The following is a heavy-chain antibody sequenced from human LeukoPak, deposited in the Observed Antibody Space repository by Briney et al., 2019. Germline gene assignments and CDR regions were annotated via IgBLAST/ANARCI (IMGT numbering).Heavy chain of an antibody. V-gene: IGHV3-23*01. CDR1: GFTFSSYA. CDR3: ASGSRDSSGYYYVDYYYGMAV. Sequence: GGSLRLSCAASGFTFSSYAMSWVRQAPGKGLEWVSAISGSGGSTYYADSVKGRFTISRDNSKNSLYLQMNSLRAEDTAVYYCASGSRDSSGYYYVDYYYGMAVWGQGTTVTVSS. CDR2: ISGSGGST. D-gene: IGHD3-22*01. J-gene: IGHJ6*02.